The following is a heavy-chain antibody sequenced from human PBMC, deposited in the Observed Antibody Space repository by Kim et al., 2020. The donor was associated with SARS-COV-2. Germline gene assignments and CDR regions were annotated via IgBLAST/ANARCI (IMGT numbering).Heavy chain of an antibody. J-gene: IGHJ6*02. D-gene: IGHD6-19*01. Sequence: SETLSLTCTVSGGSISSYYWSWIRQPPGKGLEWIGYIYYSGSTNYNPSLKSRVTISVDTSKNQFSLKLSSVTAADTAVYYCARMSSGWYPYYYYGMDVWGQGTTVTVSS. CDR2: IYYSGST. V-gene: IGHV4-59*01. CDR1: GGSISSYY. CDR3: ARMSSGWYPYYYYGMDV.